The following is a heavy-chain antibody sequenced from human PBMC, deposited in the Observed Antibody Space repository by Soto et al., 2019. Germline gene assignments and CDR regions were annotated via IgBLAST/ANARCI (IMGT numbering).Heavy chain of an antibody. Sequence: SEPLSLTCAVSGGSFSGYYWSWIRQPPGKGLEWIGEINHSGSTNYNPSLKSRVTISVDTSKNQFSLKLSSVTAADTAVYYCARGGGVYAYNWFDPWGQGTLVTVS. D-gene: IGHD2-8*01. J-gene: IGHJ5*02. CDR2: INHSGST. CDR1: GGSFSGYY. CDR3: ARGGGVYAYNWFDP. V-gene: IGHV4-34*01.